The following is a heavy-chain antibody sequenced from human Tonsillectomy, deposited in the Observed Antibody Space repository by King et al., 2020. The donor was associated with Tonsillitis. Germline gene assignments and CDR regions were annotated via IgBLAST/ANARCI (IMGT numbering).Heavy chain of an antibody. D-gene: IGHD4-17*01. V-gene: IGHV3-23*04. Sequence: VQLVESGGGLAQPGGSLRLSCAASGFTFNDYDMNWVRQAPGKGLEWVSTISTSGASTYLADSVRGRFTVSRDNSNNTLYLHINSLRAEDTAVYYCAKARDYGNLGFDSWGQGTLVPVSS. CDR1: GFTFNDYD. CDR3: AKARDYGNLGFDS. CDR2: ISTSGAST. J-gene: IGHJ4*02.